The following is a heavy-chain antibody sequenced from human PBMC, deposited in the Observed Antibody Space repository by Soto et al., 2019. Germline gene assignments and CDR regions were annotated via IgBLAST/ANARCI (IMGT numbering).Heavy chain of an antibody. J-gene: IGHJ6*02. CDR3: ERGGKERFRGSGMDV. Sequence: QVQLVQSGAEVRKPGSSVKVSCKASGGTFSSYAISWVRQVPGQGLEWVGEIISMFGAAMYAQKFQGRVTITADESASTAYIELSSLRSEDTATYYCERGGKERFRGSGMDVWGQGTTVTVS. V-gene: IGHV1-69*01. D-gene: IGHD1-1*01. CDR2: IISMFGAA. CDR1: GGTFSSYA.